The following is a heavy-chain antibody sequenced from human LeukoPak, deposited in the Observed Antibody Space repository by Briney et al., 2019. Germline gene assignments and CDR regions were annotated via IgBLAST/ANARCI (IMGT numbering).Heavy chain of an antibody. J-gene: IGHJ4*02. CDR1: GFTFSSYA. Sequence: PGGSLRLSCAAFGFTFSSYAMNWIRQAPGKGLEWVSSISSSGAYIYYADLVEGRFTISRDNGKNSLYLQMNSLRAEDTAVYYCARGVGNYRYYFDFWGQGTLVTVSS. CDR3: ARGVGNYRYYFDF. CDR2: ISSSGAYI. V-gene: IGHV3-21*01. D-gene: IGHD3-22*01.